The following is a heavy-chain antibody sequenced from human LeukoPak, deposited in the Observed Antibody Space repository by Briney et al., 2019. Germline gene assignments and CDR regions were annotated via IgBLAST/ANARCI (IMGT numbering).Heavy chain of an antibody. CDR3: ARDDTLVRGPTGY. CDR1: GGTFSSYA. Sequence: ASVKASCKASGGTFSSYAISRVRQAPGQPLERMGRIIPIFGIANYAQKFQGRVTITADKSTSTAYMELSSLRSEATAVYYCARDDTLVRGPTGYWGQGTLVTVSS. CDR2: IIPIFGIA. V-gene: IGHV1-69*04. J-gene: IGHJ4*02. D-gene: IGHD3-10*01.